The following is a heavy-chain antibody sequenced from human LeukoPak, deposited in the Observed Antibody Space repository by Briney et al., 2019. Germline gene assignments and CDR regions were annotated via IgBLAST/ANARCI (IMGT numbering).Heavy chain of an antibody. V-gene: IGHV4-61*02. Sequence: SQTLSLTCTVSGGSISSGSYYWSWIRQPAGKGLEWIGRIYTSGSTNYNPSLKSRVTISVDTSKNQFSLKLSSVTAADTAVYYCARVGFTVGDIWGQGTMVTVSS. CDR2: IYTSGST. D-gene: IGHD4-23*01. CDR3: ARVGFTVGDI. J-gene: IGHJ3*02. CDR1: GGSISSGSYY.